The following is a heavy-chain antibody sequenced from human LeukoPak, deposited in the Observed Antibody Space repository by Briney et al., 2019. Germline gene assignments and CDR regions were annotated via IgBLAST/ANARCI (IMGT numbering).Heavy chain of an antibody. V-gene: IGHV4-39*07. CDR2: IYYSGST. D-gene: IGHD6-13*01. CDR3: ARDDLGAAADAGSNWFDP. Sequence: SETLSLTCTVSGGSISSSSYYWGWIRQPPGKGLEWIGSIYYSGSTYYNPSLKSRVTISVDTSKNQFSLKLSSVTAADTAVYYCARDDLGAAADAGSNWFDPWGQGTLVTVSS. CDR1: GGSISSSSYY. J-gene: IGHJ5*02.